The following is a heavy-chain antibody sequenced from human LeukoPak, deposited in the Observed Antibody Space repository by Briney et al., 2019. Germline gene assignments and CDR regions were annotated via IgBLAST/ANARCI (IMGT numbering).Heavy chain of an antibody. Sequence: ASVKVSCKASGYTFTSYDINWVRQATGQGLEWMGWMNPNSGNTGYAQKFQGRVTMTRNTSISTAYMELSSLRSEDTAVYYCATSGDFWSGYWSTTLDYWGQGTLVTVSS. J-gene: IGHJ4*02. CDR1: GYTFTSYD. CDR3: ATSGDFWSGYWSTTLDY. CDR2: MNPNSGNT. D-gene: IGHD3-3*01. V-gene: IGHV1-8*01.